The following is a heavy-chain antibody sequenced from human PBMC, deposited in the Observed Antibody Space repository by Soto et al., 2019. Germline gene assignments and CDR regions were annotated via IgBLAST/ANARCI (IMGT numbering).Heavy chain of an antibody. CDR2: INPNTGGT. J-gene: IGHJ5*02. CDR1: GYTLTDYY. Sequence: GASVKVSCKATGYTLTDYYIHWVRQAPGQGLEWMGWINPNTGGTNYAQKFQGRITMTRDTSINTAYMELNTLGSDDTAVYYCVREEDTSEYYYVRRTNWFDPWGQGTLVTVSS. CDR3: VREEDTSEYYYVRRTNWFDP. D-gene: IGHD3-22*01. V-gene: IGHV1-2*02.